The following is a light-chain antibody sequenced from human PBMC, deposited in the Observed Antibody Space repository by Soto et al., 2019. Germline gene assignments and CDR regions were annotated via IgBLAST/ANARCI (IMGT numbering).Light chain of an antibody. V-gene: IGLV2-8*01. CDR3: SSYAGRNNFYV. CDR2: EVS. Sequence: QSVLTQPPSASGSPGQSVTISCTGTSSDVGGYNYVSWYQQHPGKAPKLMIYEVSKRPSGVSDRFSGSKSGNTASLTVSGLQAEDEADYSCSSYAGRNNFYVFGTGTKVTVL. CDR1: SSDVGGYNY. J-gene: IGLJ1*01.